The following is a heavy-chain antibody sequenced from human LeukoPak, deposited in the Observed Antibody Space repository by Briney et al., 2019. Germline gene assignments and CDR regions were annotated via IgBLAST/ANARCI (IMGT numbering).Heavy chain of an antibody. J-gene: IGHJ3*02. CDR1: GYTFTGYY. V-gene: IGHV1-2*02. D-gene: IGHD4-17*01. CDR3: ARDSATVTTSGAFDI. Sequence: ASVKVSCKASGYTFTGYYMHWVRQAPGQGLEWMGWINPNSGGTNYAQKFQGRVTMTRDTSISTAYMELSRLRSDDTAVYYCARDSATVTTSGAFDIWGQGQWSPSLQ. CDR2: INPNSGGT.